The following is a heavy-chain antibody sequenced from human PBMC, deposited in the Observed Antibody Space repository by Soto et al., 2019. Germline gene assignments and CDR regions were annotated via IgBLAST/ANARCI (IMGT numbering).Heavy chain of an antibody. CDR2: TYTGGST. J-gene: IGHJ6*02. V-gene: IGHV3-53*01. CDR1: GFAVSSSY. Sequence: PGGSLRLSCAASGFAVSSSYMMWVRQAPGKGLECVSVTYTGGSTHYADSVRGRFTISRDDSRNTLYLQMNNLRADDTAVYYCAGAPSITCDYALGGWRQRTTFGVAS. D-gene: IGHD4-17*01. CDR3: AGAPSITCDYALGG.